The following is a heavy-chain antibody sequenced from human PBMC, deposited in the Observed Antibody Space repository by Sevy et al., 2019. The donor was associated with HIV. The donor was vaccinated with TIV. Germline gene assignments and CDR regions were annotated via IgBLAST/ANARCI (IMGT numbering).Heavy chain of an antibody. CDR1: AFTFSTSA. Sequence: ASVKVSCKASAFTFSTSAVQWVRQSRGQRLEWIGWIDVGSGSTNYAQKFQGRVTFTRDMSTNTAYKEMSSLRSDATAVYYCAATTDTIFGVVLMNNWFDPWGQGTLVTVSS. CDR2: IDVGSGST. V-gene: IGHV1-58*01. D-gene: IGHD3-3*01. J-gene: IGHJ5*02. CDR3: AATTDTIFGVVLMNNWFDP.